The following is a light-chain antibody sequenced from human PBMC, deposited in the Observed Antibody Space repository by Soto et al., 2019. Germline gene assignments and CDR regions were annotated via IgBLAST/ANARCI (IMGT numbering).Light chain of an antibody. Sequence: DIVMTQSPDSLAVSLGERATINCKSSQSVLYSSNNKNYLAWYQQKPGQPPNLLIYWASTRESGVPGRFSGSGSGTDFTLTISSLQAEDGAVYYCQQYYSTPYTFGQGTKLEIK. J-gene: IGKJ2*01. CDR2: WAS. V-gene: IGKV4-1*01. CDR1: QSVLYSSNNKNY. CDR3: QQYYSTPYT.